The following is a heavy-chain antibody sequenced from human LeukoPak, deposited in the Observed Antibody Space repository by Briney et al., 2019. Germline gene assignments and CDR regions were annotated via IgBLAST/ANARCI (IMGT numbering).Heavy chain of an antibody. Sequence: PSETLSLTCTVSGGSINSSSYYWSWIRQPPGKGLEWIGEINHSGSTNYNPSLKSRVTISVDTSKNQFSLKLSSVTAADTAVYYCARHGHSSGYFTFDYWGQGTLVTVSS. D-gene: IGHD3-22*01. V-gene: IGHV4-39*01. CDR3: ARHGHSSGYFTFDY. CDR2: INHSGST. J-gene: IGHJ4*02. CDR1: GGSINSSSYY.